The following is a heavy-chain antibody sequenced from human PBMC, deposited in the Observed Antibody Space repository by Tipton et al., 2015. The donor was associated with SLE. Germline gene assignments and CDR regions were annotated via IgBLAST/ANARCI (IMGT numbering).Heavy chain of an antibody. D-gene: IGHD5-12*01. CDR1: GFSINTGYY. Sequence: TLSLTCTVSGFSINTGYYWGWIRQPPGKGLEWIGGMYHSGNTYYNPSFKSRVILSVDTSRNQLSMRLTSVTAADTAVYFCVSARYSDYDWGGYYFNSWGQGTLVTVSS. CDR2: MYHSGNT. V-gene: IGHV4-38-2*02. J-gene: IGHJ4*02. CDR3: VSARYSDYDWGGYYFNS.